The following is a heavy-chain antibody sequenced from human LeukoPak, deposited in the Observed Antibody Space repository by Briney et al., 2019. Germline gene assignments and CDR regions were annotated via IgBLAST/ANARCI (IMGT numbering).Heavy chain of an antibody. V-gene: IGHV1-18*01. CDR3: ARDRAAAGSRDRFDP. CDR2: ISAYNGNT. CDR1: GYTFTSYG. J-gene: IGHJ5*02. Sequence: ASLKVSCKASGYTFTSYGISWVRQAPGQGLEWMGWISAYNGNTNYAQKLQGRVTMTTDTSTSTAYMELRSLRSDDTAVYYCARDRAAAGSRDRFDPWGQGTLVTVSS. D-gene: IGHD6-13*01.